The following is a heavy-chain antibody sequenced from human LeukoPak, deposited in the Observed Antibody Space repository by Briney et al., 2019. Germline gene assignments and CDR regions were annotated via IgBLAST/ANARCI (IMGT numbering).Heavy chain of an antibody. V-gene: IGHV3-23*01. CDR2: ISDSGGST. CDR1: GITLSNYG. CDR3: AKRGVVIRVFLVGFHKEAYYFDS. J-gene: IGHJ4*02. Sequence: GGSLRLSCAVSGITLSNYGMSWVRQAPGKGLEWVAGISDSGGSTKYADSVKGRFTISRDNPKNTLSLQMSSLRAEDTAVYFCAKRGVVIRVFLVGFHKEAYYFDSWGQGALVTVSS. D-gene: IGHD3-10*01.